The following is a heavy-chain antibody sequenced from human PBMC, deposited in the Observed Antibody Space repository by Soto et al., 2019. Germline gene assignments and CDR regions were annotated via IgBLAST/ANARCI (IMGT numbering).Heavy chain of an antibody. CDR1: GYTFSNYG. CDR3: ARDQSSGWYGKDSGLDV. J-gene: IGHJ6*02. Sequence: VASVKVSSKASGYTFSNYGISWVRQAPGQGLEWMGWISGYNDNTYYAQTFQGRVTMTIETSTTTSLELRSLKSNDTAVYYCARDQSSGWYGKDSGLDVWGQGTTVTVSS. V-gene: IGHV1-18*01. CDR2: ISGYNDNT. D-gene: IGHD6-19*01.